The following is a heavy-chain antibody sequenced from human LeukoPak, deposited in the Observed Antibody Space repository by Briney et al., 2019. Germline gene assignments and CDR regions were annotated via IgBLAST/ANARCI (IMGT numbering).Heavy chain of an antibody. V-gene: IGHV4-61*01. D-gene: IGHD6-13*01. CDR1: GDPLSGSSNYK. CDR2: IYYHGST. CDR3: AREYSGFDY. Sequence: SETLSLTCTVSGDPLSGSSNYKWSWIRQPPGKGLEWIGYIYYHGSTNYNPSLRSRVTFSVDTSKNQFSLKLSSVSAADTAVYYCAREYSGFDYWGRGTLVTVSS. J-gene: IGHJ4*02.